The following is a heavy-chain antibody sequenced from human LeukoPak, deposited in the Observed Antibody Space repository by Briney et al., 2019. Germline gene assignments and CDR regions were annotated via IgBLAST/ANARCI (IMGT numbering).Heavy chain of an antibody. CDR2: IYHSGST. V-gene: IGHV4-30-2*01. D-gene: IGHD3-22*01. J-gene: IGHJ4*02. Sequence: SETLSLTCAVSGGSISSGGYSWSWIRQPPGKGLEWIGYIYHSGSTYCNPSLKSRVTISVDRSKNQFSLKLSSVTAADTAEYYCVRRVAGSGYRDYWGQGTLVTVSS. CDR3: VRRVAGSGYRDY. CDR1: GGSISSGGYS.